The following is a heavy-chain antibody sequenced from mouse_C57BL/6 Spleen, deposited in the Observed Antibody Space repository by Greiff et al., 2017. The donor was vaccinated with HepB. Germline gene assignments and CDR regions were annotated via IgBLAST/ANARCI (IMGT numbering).Heavy chain of an antibody. V-gene: IGHV1-18*01. D-gene: IGHD2-3*01. Sequence: EVQLQQSGPELVKPGASVKIPCKASGYTFTDYNMDWVKQSHGKSLEWTGDINPNNGGTIYNQKFKGKATLTVDKPSSTAYMELRSLTSEDTAVYYCARNLYDGYYPFAYWGQGTLVTVSA. CDR3: ARNLYDGYYPFAY. CDR2: INPNNGGT. CDR1: GYTFTDYN. J-gene: IGHJ3*01.